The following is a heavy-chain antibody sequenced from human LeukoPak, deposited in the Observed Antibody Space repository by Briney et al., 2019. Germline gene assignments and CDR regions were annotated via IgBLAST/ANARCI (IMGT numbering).Heavy chain of an antibody. J-gene: IGHJ4*02. Sequence: SSVKVSCKASGFTFTSSAVQWVRQARGQRLEWIGWIVVGSGNTNYAQKFQERVTITRDMSTSTAYMELSSLRSEDTPVYYCAADYYYDSSGYYYPGDYWGQGTLVTVSS. CDR2: IVVGSGNT. V-gene: IGHV1-58*01. D-gene: IGHD3-22*01. CDR1: GFTFTSSA. CDR3: AADYYYDSSGYYYPGDY.